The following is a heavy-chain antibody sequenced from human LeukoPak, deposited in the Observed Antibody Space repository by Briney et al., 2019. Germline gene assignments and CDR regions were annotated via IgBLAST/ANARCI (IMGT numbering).Heavy chain of an antibody. CDR2: IDWDDEE. J-gene: IGHJ4*02. CDR1: GFSLTTDGTC. V-gene: IGHV2-70*17. Sequence: SGPTLVNPTQTLTLTCAFSGFSLTTDGTCVSWIRQPPGKALEWLARIDWDDEEFYSPSLKARLTISKDTSTNWVVLSMTNVDPVDTATYYCARTRRDSSATSRHCYADYWGQGVLVTVSS. CDR3: ARTRRDSSATSRHCYADY. D-gene: IGHD2-15*01.